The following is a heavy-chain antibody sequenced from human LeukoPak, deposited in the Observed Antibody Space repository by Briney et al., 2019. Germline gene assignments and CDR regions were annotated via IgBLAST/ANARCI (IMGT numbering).Heavy chain of an antibody. CDR2: ISSSSFTI. CDR3: ARVYCGGDCYPDY. V-gene: IGHV3-48*01. CDR1: GFTFSNYH. Sequence: GGSLRLSCAASGFTFSNYHMNWVRQAPGKGLEWVSYISSSSFTIYYADSVKGRFTISRDNAKNSLYLQMNSLRAEDTAVYYCARVYCGGDCYPDYWGQGTLVTVSS. D-gene: IGHD2-21*02. J-gene: IGHJ4*02.